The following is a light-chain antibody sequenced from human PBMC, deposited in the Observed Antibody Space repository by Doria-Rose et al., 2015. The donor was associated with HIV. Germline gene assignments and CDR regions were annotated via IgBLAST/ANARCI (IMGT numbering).Light chain of an antibody. CDR2: DAS. Sequence: DIQMTQSLSSLSASVGDRVTISCQASQDINNCLNWYQQKPGKAPKLLIYDASILETGVPSRFSGSGSVTDFNFTVSSLQPEDIATYYCQQYENLPLTFGGGTKIEI. CDR1: QDINNC. J-gene: IGKJ4*01. CDR3: QQYENLPLT. V-gene: IGKV1-33*01.